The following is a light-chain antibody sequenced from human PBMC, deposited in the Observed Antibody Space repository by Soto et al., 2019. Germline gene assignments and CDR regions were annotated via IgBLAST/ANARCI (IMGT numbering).Light chain of an antibody. CDR2: GAS. Sequence: ENVLTQSPDTLSLSPGERATLSCRASRYVAASYIAWYQQIGGQAPRLLIYGASTRAAGIPHRFSGRGSGTDFTLTIDNLEPEDFAIYYCQQRSNWPPITFGQGTRLEIK. CDR1: RYVAASY. V-gene: IGKV3-11*01. CDR3: QQRSNWPPIT. J-gene: IGKJ5*01.